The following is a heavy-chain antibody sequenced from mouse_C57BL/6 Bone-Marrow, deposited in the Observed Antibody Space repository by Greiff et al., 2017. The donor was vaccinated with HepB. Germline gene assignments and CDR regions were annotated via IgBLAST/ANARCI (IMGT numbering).Heavy chain of an antibody. CDR2: ISSGSSTI. CDR3: ARGGLLRSDY. CDR1: GFTFSDYG. J-gene: IGHJ2*01. Sequence: EVQRVESGGGLVKPGGSLKLSCAASGFTFSDYGMHWVRQAPEKGLEWVAYISSGSSTIYYADTVKGRFTIARDNAKNTLFLQMTSLRSEDTAMYYCARGGLLRSDYWGQGTTLTVSS. V-gene: IGHV5-17*01. D-gene: IGHD1-1*01.